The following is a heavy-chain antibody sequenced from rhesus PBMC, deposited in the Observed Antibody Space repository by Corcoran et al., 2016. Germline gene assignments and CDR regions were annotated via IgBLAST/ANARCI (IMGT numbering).Heavy chain of an antibody. J-gene: IGHJ4*01. Sequence: QVQLQESGPGLVKPSETLSLTCAVPGGSFSSYWWSWIRQPPRKGLEWIGEINGNSGSTNHNPSLKSRGTSSKEASKNPFSLTLSSVTAADTAVYYCARLTYYYDSGYFDYWGQGVLVTVSS. V-gene: IGHV4-80*01. D-gene: IGHD3-28*01. CDR3: ARLTYYYDSGYFDY. CDR2: INGNSGST. CDR1: GGSFSSYW.